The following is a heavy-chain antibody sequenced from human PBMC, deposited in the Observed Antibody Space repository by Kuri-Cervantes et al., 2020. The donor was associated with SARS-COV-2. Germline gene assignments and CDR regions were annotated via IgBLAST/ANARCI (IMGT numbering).Heavy chain of an antibody. CDR2: INPNSGGT. CDR1: GYTFTGYY. D-gene: IGHD2-2*01. CDR3: ARDRHPRRRYCSSTSCYGDYYYYGMDV. J-gene: IGHJ6*02. Sequence: ASVKVSCKASGYTFTGYYMHWVRQAPGQGLEWMGWINPNSGGTNYAQKFQGWVTMTRDTSISTAYMELSRLRSDDTAVYYCARDRHPRRRYCSSTSCYGDYYYYGMDVWGQGTTDTVSS. V-gene: IGHV1-2*04.